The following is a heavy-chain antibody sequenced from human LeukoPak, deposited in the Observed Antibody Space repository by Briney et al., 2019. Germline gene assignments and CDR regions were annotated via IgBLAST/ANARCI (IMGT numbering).Heavy chain of an antibody. V-gene: IGHV1-2*02. J-gene: IGHJ4*02. CDR2: INPNSGGT. CDR3: ASGIAAAGTDYFDY. Sequence: ASVKVSCKASGYTFTGYYMHWVRQAPGQGLEWMGWINPNSGGTNYAQKFQGRVTMTRDTSISTTYMELSRLRSDDTAVYYCASGIAAAGTDYFDYWGQGTLVTVSS. CDR1: GYTFTGYY. D-gene: IGHD6-13*01.